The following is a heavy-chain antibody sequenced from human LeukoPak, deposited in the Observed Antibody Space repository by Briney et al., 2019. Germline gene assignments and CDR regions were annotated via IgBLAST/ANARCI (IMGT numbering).Heavy chain of an antibody. CDR1: ELTFATYA. CDR3: AKLSRVVDYQPLDS. CDR2: ISGTGDTT. D-gene: IGHD2-2*01. Sequence: GSLRLSCAASELTFATYAMTWVRQAPGKGLEWVSTISGTGDTTYYADSVKGRFTISRDSSRNTLSLEMNSLRAEDTAVYYCAKLSRVVDYQPLDSWGQGTLVSISS. V-gene: IGHV3-23*01. J-gene: IGHJ4*02.